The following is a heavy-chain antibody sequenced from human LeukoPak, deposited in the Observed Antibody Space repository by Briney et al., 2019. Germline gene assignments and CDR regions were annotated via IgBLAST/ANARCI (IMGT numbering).Heavy chain of an antibody. CDR3: ARDPWNSWEYYGMDV. Sequence: ASVKVSCTASGYTFTSYYMHWVRPAPGQGLAWMGIINPSGGSTSYAQKFQGRVTTTRDTSTSTVYMELSSLRSEDTAVYYCARDPWNSWEYYGMDVWGQGTTVTVSS. V-gene: IGHV1-46*01. CDR2: INPSGGST. CDR1: GYTFTSYY. D-gene: IGHD1-7*01. J-gene: IGHJ6*02.